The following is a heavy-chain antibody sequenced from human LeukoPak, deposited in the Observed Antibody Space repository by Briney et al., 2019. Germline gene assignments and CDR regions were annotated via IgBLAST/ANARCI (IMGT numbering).Heavy chain of an antibody. Sequence: SVKVSCKASGGTFSSYAISWVRQAPGQGLEWMGGIIPIFGTANYAQKFQGRVTITADESTSTAYTELSSLRSEDTAVYYCAREGSYSSAPFDYWGQGTLVTVSS. D-gene: IGHD6-19*01. CDR2: IIPIFGTA. V-gene: IGHV1-69*13. CDR3: AREGSYSSAPFDY. CDR1: GGTFSSYA. J-gene: IGHJ4*02.